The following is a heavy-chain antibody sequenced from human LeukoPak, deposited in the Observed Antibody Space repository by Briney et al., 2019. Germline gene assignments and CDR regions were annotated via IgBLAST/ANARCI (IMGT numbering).Heavy chain of an antibody. D-gene: IGHD2-15*01. CDR1: GGSVSGYY. CDR3: ARIHRYCSGGACYVLDN. Sequence: SETLSLTCVVSGGSVSGYYWGWIRQPPGRGLEWIGYVFYSGSTNYNPSFKSRITISVDTSRNQFSLRLSSVTAADTAVYYCARIHRYCSGGACYVLDNWGQGTLVAVSS. V-gene: IGHV4-59*02. J-gene: IGHJ4*02. CDR2: VFYSGST.